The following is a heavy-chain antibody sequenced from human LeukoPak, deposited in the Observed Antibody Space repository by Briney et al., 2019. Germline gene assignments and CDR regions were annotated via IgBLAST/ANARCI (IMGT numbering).Heavy chain of an antibody. J-gene: IGHJ4*02. CDR2: IYSGGST. CDR1: GFTVSSNY. V-gene: IGHV3-53*01. CDR3: VRGGSALDY. Sequence: GGSLRLSCAASGFTVSSNYLAWVRQAPGKGLEWVSLIYSGGSTYYADSVKGRFTISRDDSRNLLYLQMNSLRVDDTAVYYCVRGGSALDYWGQGSLVTVSS.